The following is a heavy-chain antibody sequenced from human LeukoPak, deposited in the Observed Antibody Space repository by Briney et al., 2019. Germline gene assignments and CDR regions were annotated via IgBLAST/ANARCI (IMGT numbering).Heavy chain of an antibody. Sequence: PGGSLRLSCAASGFTFSDYFMGWIRQALGKGLEWVSYICSSGSSTYYADSVKGRFSVSRDNANNSLYLQMNSLRAEDTAMYYCARDRCSGGTCYSVGWFDPWGQGTLVTVSS. CDR2: ICSSGSST. CDR3: ARDRCSGGTCYSVGWFDP. D-gene: IGHD2-15*01. CDR1: GFTFSDYF. V-gene: IGHV3-11*01. J-gene: IGHJ5*02.